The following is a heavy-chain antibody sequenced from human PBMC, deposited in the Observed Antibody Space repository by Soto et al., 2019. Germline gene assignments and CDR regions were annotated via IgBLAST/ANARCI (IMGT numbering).Heavy chain of an antibody. CDR2: IWYDGSNK. V-gene: IGHV3-33*01. CDR1: GFTFSSYG. Sequence: GGSLRLSCAASGFTFSSYGMHWVRQAPGKGLEWVAVIWYDGSNKYYADSVKGRFTISRDNSKNTLYLQMNSLRAEDTAVYYCARDAYSSSGDHWGQGTLVTVSS. J-gene: IGHJ4*02. D-gene: IGHD6-13*01. CDR3: ARDAYSSSGDH.